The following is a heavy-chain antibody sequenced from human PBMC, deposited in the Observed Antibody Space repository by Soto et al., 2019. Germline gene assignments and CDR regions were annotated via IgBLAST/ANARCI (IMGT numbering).Heavy chain of an antibody. J-gene: IGHJ6*02. Sequence: GGALRISCAASCFPFSNAWMNWVRPAPGKGLEWVGRIKSKTDGGTTDYAAPVKGRFTISRDDSKNTLYLHMNSLKTEDTAVYYCTTDFATHYYYGMDVWGQGTTVTVSS. V-gene: IGHV3-15*07. CDR1: CFPFSNAW. CDR3: TTDFATHYYYGMDV. CDR2: IKSKTDGGTT. D-gene: IGHD5-12*01.